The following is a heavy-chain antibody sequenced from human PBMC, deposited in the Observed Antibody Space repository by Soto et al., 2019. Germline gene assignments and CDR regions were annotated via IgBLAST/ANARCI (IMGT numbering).Heavy chain of an antibody. J-gene: IGHJ6*02. Sequence: GGSLRLSCAASGFTFSSYGMHWVRQAPGKGLEWVAVIWYDGSNKYYADSVKGRFTISRDNSKNTLYLQMNSLRAEDTAVYYCARTSYGSDPYGMDVWGQRTTVTVSS. CDR1: GFTFSSYG. CDR3: ARTSYGSDPYGMDV. D-gene: IGHD3-10*01. V-gene: IGHV3-33*01. CDR2: IWYDGSNK.